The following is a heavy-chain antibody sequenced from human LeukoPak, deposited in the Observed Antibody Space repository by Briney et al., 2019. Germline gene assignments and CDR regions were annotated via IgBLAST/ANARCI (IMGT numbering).Heavy chain of an antibody. V-gene: IGHV3-21*01. J-gene: IGHJ4*02. Sequence: GGSLRLSCAASGFTFSSYEMNWVRQAPGKGLEWVSCISSSSSYIYQADSVKGRFTISRDNAKNSLYLQMNSLRAEDTAVYYCAREYYDSSGYSFDYWGQGTLVTVSS. CDR1: GFTFSSYE. D-gene: IGHD3-22*01. CDR3: AREYYDSSGYSFDY. CDR2: ISSSSSYI.